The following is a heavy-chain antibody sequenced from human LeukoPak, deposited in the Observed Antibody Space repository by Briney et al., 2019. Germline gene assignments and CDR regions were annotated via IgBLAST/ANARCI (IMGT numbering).Heavy chain of an antibody. CDR3: ARDPNGDYIGAFDM. D-gene: IGHD4-17*01. V-gene: IGHV3-23*01. CDR1: GFTFSAHA. J-gene: IGHJ3*02. Sequence: HPGGSLRLSCTASGFTFSAHAMMWVRQAPGKGPEWVSAIRGGGGSAFYADSVKGRFTISRDNSKYTLFLQMNSLRAEDTAVYYCARDPNGDYIGAFDMWGPGTMVTVSS. CDR2: IRGGGGSA.